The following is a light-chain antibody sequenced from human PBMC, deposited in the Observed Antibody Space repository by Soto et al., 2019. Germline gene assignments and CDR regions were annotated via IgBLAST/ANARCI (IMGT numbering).Light chain of an antibody. CDR3: QQCNNWPRT. J-gene: IGKJ1*01. CDR1: QSVSNN. Sequence: EIVLTQSPGTLSLSPGERATLSCRASQSVSNNYLAWYQQKPGQAPRLLIYGASTRAAGIPVRFSGSGSGTEFTLTISSLQSEDFAVYYCQQCNNWPRTFGQGTKVDIK. V-gene: IGKV3-15*01. CDR2: GAS.